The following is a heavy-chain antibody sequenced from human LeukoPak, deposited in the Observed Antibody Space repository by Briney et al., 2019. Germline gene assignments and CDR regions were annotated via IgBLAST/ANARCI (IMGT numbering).Heavy chain of an antibody. D-gene: IGHD3-22*01. CDR2: ISSDGSTK. CDR1: GFTFSNYP. J-gene: IGHJ4*02. V-gene: IGHV3-30-3*01. CDR3: TTAPQQIVVVITTGRDY. Sequence: GGSLRLSCAASGFTFSNYPIHWVRQAPGKGLEWVAVISSDGSTKYYADSVKGRFTISRDNSKNTLYLQMNSLKTEDTAVYYCTTAPQQIVVVITTGRDYWGQGTLVTVSS.